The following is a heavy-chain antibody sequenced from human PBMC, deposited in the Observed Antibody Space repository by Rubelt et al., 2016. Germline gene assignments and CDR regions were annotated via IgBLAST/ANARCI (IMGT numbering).Heavy chain of an antibody. CDR2: FDPEDGET. J-gene: IGHJ3*02. CDR3: STYLGSSQSPDAFDI. V-gene: IGHV1-24*01. Sequence: QLVQSGAEVKKPGASVKVSCKSSGYSFTDYFIHWVRQAPGKGLEWMGGFDPEDGETIYAQKFQGRVTMTEDTSTDTAYMELSSLRSEDTAVYYCSTYLGSSQSPDAFDIWGQGTMVTVSS. CDR1: GYSFTDYF. D-gene: IGHD3-10*01.